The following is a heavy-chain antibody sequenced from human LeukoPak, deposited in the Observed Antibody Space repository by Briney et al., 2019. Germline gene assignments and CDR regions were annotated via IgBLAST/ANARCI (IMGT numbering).Heavy chain of an antibody. CDR2: ISYDGSNK. J-gene: IGHJ4*02. Sequence: GRSLRLSCAASGFTFSSYGMHWVRQAPGKGLEWVAVISYDGSNKYYADYVKGRFTISRDNSKNTLYLQMNSLRAEDTAVYYCAKDRLREGVFDYWGQGTLVTVSS. CDR1: GFTFSSYG. V-gene: IGHV3-30*18. CDR3: AKDRLREGVFDY. D-gene: IGHD3-10*01.